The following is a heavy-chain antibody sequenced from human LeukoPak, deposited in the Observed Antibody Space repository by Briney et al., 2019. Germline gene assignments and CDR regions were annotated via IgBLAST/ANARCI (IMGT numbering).Heavy chain of an antibody. CDR2: IIPIFGTA. V-gene: IGHV1-69*05. J-gene: IGHJ5*02. D-gene: IGHD2-2*01. CDR3: ARATHPYCSSTSCYNWFDP. CDR1: GGTFSSYA. Sequence: SVKVSCKASGGTFSSYAISWVRQAPGQGLEWMGGIIPIFGTANYAQKFQGRVTITTDESTSTAYMELSSLRSEDTAVYYCARATHPYCSSTSCYNWFDPWGQGTLVTVSS.